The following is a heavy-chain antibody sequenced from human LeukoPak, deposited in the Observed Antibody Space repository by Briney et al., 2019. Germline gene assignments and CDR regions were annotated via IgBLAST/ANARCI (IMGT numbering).Heavy chain of an antibody. Sequence: GGSLRLSCAASGFTFSSYAMSWVRQAPGKGLEWVSAISGSGGSTYYADSVKGRFTISRDNSKNTLYLQMNSLRAEDTAVYYCARDEGGAEGYYYYGMDVWGQGTTVTVSS. CDR1: GFTFSSYA. V-gene: IGHV3-23*01. J-gene: IGHJ6*02. D-gene: IGHD3-16*01. CDR3: ARDEGGAEGYYYYGMDV. CDR2: ISGSGGST.